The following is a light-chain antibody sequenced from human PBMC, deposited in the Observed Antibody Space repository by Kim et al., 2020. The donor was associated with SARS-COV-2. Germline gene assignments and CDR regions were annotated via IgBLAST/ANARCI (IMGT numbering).Light chain of an antibody. CDR3: QQTYSASRT. J-gene: IGKJ1*01. V-gene: IGKV1-39*01. CDR1: QSISSH. Sequence: DIQMTQSPSSLSASVGYRVTITCRTTQSISSHLNWYQQKPGRAPKLLISAASTLQGGVPSRFSGSGSETDFTLTISSLQPEDFATYYCQQTYSASRTFGQGTKVDI. CDR2: AAS.